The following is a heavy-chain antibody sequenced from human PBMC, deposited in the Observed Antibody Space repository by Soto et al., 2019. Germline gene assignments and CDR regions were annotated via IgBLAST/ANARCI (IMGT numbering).Heavy chain of an antibody. V-gene: IGHV5-51*01. CDR1: GYSSTSYW. Sequence: GESLKISCKGSGYSSTSYWIGWVRQMPGKGLEWMGIIYPGDSDTRYSPSFQGQVTISADKSISTAYLQWSSLKASDTAMYYCARRTYSSGLGYYGMDVWGQGTTVTVSS. D-gene: IGHD6-19*01. J-gene: IGHJ6*02. CDR3: ARRTYSSGLGYYGMDV. CDR2: IYPGDSDT.